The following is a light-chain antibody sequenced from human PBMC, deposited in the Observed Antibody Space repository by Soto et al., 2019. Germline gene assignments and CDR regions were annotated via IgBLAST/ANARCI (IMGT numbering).Light chain of an antibody. CDR3: QQYDNWLRT. CDR1: QDISTN. J-gene: IGKJ1*01. Sequence: EIVMTQSPATLSVSPGERATLSCRASQDISTNLAWYQQKPGQAPRLLIYGASTRATGIPARFSGSGSGTEFTITSSSLPSEDVAVYYCQQYDNWLRTFGQGTKVEIK. CDR2: GAS. V-gene: IGKV3-15*01.